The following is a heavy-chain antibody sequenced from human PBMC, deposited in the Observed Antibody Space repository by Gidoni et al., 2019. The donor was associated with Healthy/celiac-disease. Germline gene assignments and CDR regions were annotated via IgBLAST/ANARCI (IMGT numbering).Heavy chain of an antibody. D-gene: IGHD3-10*01. CDR2: ISSSGSTI. CDR3: ARDVYYGSGSYHVGCMDV. Sequence: EVQLVESGGGLVQPGGSLRLPCAATGCTFRSYELNWVRQAPGKGLELVSYISSSGSTIYYADSVKGRFTISRDNAKNSLYLQMNSLRAEDTAVYYCARDVYYGSGSYHVGCMDVWGQGTTVTVSS. V-gene: IGHV3-48*03. J-gene: IGHJ6*02. CDR1: GCTFRSYE.